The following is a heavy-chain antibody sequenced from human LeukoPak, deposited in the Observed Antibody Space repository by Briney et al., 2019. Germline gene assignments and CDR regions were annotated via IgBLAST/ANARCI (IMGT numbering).Heavy chain of an antibody. CDR1: GGSISSYY. CDR2: IYYSGST. Sequence: SETLSLTCTVSGGSISSYYWSWIRQPPGKGLEWIAYIYYSGSTNYKPSLKSRVTISVDTSKNQFSLKLSSVTAADTAVYYCARARSRYFDYWGQGTLVTVSS. CDR3: ARARSRYFDY. J-gene: IGHJ4*02. V-gene: IGHV4-59*12.